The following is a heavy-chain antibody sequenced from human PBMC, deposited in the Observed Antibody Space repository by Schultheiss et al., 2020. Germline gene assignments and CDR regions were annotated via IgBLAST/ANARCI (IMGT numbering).Heavy chain of an antibody. J-gene: IGHJ6*02. CDR2: IWYDGSNK. V-gene: IGHV3-33*06. CDR1: GFTFSSYG. CDR3: AKDISYGSGSYYIPPLYYYYGMDV. Sequence: GGSLRLSCAASGFTFSSYGMHWVRQAPGKGLEWVAVIWYDGSNKYYADSVKGRFTISRDNSKNTLYLQMNSLRAEDTALYYCAKDISYGSGSYYIPPLYYYYGMDVWGQGPTVTVYS. D-gene: IGHD3-10*01.